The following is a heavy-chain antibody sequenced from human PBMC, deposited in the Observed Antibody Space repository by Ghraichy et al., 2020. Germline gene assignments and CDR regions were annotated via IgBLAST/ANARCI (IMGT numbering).Heavy chain of an antibody. CDR2: INVSGGGT. V-gene: IGHV1-46*01. Sequence: ASVKVSCKASGYNFISYYMHWVREAPGQGLEWMGLINVSGGGTTYAQKFQGRVTMTSDTSTSTVYMQLSSLRFEDTAVYYCAHNGGYCRGGSCLGMDVWGQGTTVIVSS. J-gene: IGHJ6*02. D-gene: IGHD2-15*01. CDR3: AHNGGYCRGGSCLGMDV. CDR1: GYNFISYY.